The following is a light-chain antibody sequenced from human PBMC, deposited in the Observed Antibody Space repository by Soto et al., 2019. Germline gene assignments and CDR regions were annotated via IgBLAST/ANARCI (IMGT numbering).Light chain of an antibody. J-gene: IGKJ2*01. CDR1: QGISSS. CDR2: GAS. Sequence: DIPMTQSPPSVSASVGDNVTVSCRASQGISSSLAWYQQKPGKAPKLLIYGASTVQSGVPSRFSGSGSSTDFTLTIRSLPPEDFATYYCQQGDKFPLTFGQGTRVDI. CDR3: QQGDKFPLT. V-gene: IGKV1-12*01.